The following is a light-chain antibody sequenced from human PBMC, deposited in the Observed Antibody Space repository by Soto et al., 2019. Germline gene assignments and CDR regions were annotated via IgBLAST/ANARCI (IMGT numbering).Light chain of an antibody. CDR1: QSVSSN. CDR2: GAS. CDR3: QQRSNWPPYT. Sequence: EIVMTQSPATLSVSPGERATLSCRASQSVSSNLAWYQQKPGQAPRLLIYGASTRATGIPARFSGSGSGTDFTLTISNLEPEDFGVYYCQQRSNWPPYTFGQGTKVEIK. J-gene: IGKJ2*01. V-gene: IGKV3-15*01.